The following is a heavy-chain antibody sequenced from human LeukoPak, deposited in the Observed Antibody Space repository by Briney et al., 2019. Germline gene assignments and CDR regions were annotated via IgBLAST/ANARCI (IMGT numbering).Heavy chain of an antibody. J-gene: IGHJ4*02. CDR3: ARQTGSGLFILP. V-gene: IGHV4-39*01. CDR2: IYYSGNT. CDR1: GGSISSSNYY. Sequence: SETLSLTCTVSGGSISSSNYYWAWIRQPPGKGLDWIGSIYYSGNTYYNASLKSQVSISIDTSKNQFSLRLTSVTAADTAVYYCARQTGSGLFILPGGQGTLVTVSS. D-gene: IGHD3/OR15-3a*01.